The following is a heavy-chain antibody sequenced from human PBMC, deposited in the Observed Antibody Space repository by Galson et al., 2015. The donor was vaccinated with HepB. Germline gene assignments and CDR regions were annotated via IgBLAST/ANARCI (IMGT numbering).Heavy chain of an antibody. J-gene: IGHJ4*02. CDR1: GFTFSSYS. V-gene: IGHV3-48*01. Sequence: SLRLSCAASGFTFSSYSMNWVRQAPGKGLEWVSYISSSSSTIYYADSVKGRFTISKDNAKNSLYLQMNSLRAEDTAVYYCARDPRIDWLSGDYWGQGTLVTVSS. CDR3: ARDPRIDWLSGDY. CDR2: ISSSSSTI. D-gene: IGHD3-9*01.